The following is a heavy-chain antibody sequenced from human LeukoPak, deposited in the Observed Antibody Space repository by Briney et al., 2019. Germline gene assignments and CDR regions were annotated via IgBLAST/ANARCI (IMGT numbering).Heavy chain of an antibody. Sequence: GGSLRLSCAASEFTVSSNYMNWVRQAPGKGLEWVSVIYSGGSSYYADSVKGRFTISRDNSKNTLYLQMNSLRAEDTAVYYCAGGARRQQPFDYWGQGTLVTVSS. J-gene: IGHJ4*02. D-gene: IGHD6-13*01. CDR3: AGGARRQQPFDY. CDR2: IYSGGSS. V-gene: IGHV3-66*01. CDR1: EFTVSSNY.